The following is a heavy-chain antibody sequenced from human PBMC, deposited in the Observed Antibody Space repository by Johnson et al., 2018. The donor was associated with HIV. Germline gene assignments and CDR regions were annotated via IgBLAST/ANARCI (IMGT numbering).Heavy chain of an antibody. J-gene: IGHJ3*02. D-gene: IGHD3-22*01. CDR3: ARDRAHYYDSSGYYESGAFDI. Sequence: QVQLVESGGGVVQPGRSLRLSCAASGFTFSSYAMHWVRQAPGKGLEWVAVISYDGSNKYYADSVKGRFTISRDNSKNTLYLQMNSLSAEDTAVYYCARDRAHYYDSSGYYESGAFDIWGQGTMVTVSS. CDR2: ISYDGSNK. V-gene: IGHV3-30-3*01. CDR1: GFTFSSYA.